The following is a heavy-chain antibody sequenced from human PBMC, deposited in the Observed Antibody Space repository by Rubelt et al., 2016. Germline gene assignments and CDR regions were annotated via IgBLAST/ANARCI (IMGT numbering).Heavy chain of an antibody. CDR3: ARDGNFDI. CDR1: GYTFTAYY. J-gene: IGHJ3*02. CDR2: INPNNGDT. D-gene: IGHD4-23*01. Sequence: QVQLVQSGTEVKKPGASVKVSCRASGYTFTAYYIHWVRQPPGQGLEWMGWINPNNGDTDFAQKLQGRVAMTRDTSITTSYMELSSLTSDDSAIYFCARDGNFDIWGQGTMVTVSS. V-gene: IGHV1-2*02.